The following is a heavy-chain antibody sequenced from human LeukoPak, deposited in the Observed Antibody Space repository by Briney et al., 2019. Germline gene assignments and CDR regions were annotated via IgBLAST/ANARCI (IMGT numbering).Heavy chain of an antibody. CDR2: IYSGGST. CDR3: AKDMSNYRNDFDY. V-gene: IGHV3-53*01. Sequence: PGGSLRLSCAASGFTVSSNYMSWVRQAPGKGLEWVSVIYSGGSTYYADSVKGRFTISRDNSKNTLYLQMNSLRAEDTAVYYRAKDMSNYRNDFDYWGQGTRVTVSS. J-gene: IGHJ4*02. D-gene: IGHD4-11*01. CDR1: GFTVSSNY.